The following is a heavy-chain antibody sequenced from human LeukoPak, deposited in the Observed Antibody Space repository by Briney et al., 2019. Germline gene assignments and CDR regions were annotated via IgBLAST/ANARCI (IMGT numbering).Heavy chain of an antibody. D-gene: IGHD3-3*01. V-gene: IGHV1-69*04. CDR3: ARDYQGITIFGVVASDYYYYGMDV. Sequence: ASVRVSCKASGGTFSSYAISWVRQAPGQGLEWMGRIIPILGIANYAQKFQGRDTITADKSTGTAYMELSSLRSEDTAVYYCARDYQGITIFGVVASDYYYYGMDVWGQGTTVTVSS. J-gene: IGHJ6*02. CDR1: GGTFSSYA. CDR2: IIPILGIA.